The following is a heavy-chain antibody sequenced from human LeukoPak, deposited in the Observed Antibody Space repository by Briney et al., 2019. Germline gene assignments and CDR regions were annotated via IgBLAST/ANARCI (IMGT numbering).Heavy chain of an antibody. CDR3: ARALNWGGRDY. D-gene: IGHD7-27*01. CDR2: IYTSGST. Sequence: PGGSLRLSCGASGFSFSNYAMTWIRQPAGKGLEWIGRIYTSGSTNYNPSLKSRVTMSVDTSKNQFSLKLSSVTAADTAVYYCARALNWGGRDYWGQGTLVTVSS. CDR1: GFSFSNYA. V-gene: IGHV4-4*07. J-gene: IGHJ4*02.